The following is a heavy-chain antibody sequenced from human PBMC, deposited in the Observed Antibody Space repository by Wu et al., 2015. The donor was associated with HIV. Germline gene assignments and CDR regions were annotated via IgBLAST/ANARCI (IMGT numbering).Heavy chain of an antibody. Sequence: QVHLLQSGAEVKRPGSAVRVSCKSSGGSFNSYGISWVRQAPGQGHEWMGVIIPGLGRPKYAEKFQGRLTITADETTSTVYMEVSDVRSEDTAVYYCARVNLAGWFGPWGQGTLVTVSS. CDR1: GGSFNSYG. D-gene: IGHD1-14*01. V-gene: IGHV1-69*11. CDR2: IIPGLGRP. CDR3: ARVNLAGWFGP. J-gene: IGHJ5*02.